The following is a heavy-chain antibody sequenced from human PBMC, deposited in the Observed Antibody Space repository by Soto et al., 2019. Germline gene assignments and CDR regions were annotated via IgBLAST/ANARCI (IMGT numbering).Heavy chain of an antibody. CDR1: GGSFSLSV. Sequence: QVQLVQSGAAVKKPGSSVKVSCKTSGGSFSLSVISWVRQAPGQGLEWMGGIIPSSGSPNHAQDFQGRLSISADDSTRTAYMELRSLRCEDTVVYYCATFSRGTWRGVTAHWGQGTLVTVSS. CDR3: ATFSRGTWRGVTAH. V-gene: IGHV1-69*12. D-gene: IGHD3-3*01. J-gene: IGHJ4*02. CDR2: IIPSSGSP.